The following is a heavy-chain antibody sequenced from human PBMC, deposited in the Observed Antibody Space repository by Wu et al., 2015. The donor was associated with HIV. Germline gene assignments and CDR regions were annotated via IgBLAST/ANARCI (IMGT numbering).Heavy chain of an antibody. CDR1: GYTFTSYD. Sequence: QVQLVQSGAEVKKPGAPVKVSCKASGYTFTSYDINWVRQATGQGLEWMGWMNPRSGNTGYAQKFQGRVTMTRDTSISTANMELSSLRSEDTAVYYCARQXAYTSGWYIFDYWGQGTLVTVSS. J-gene: IGHJ4*02. D-gene: IGHD6-19*01. V-gene: IGHV1-8*01. CDR3: ARQXAYTSGWYIFDY. CDR2: MNPRSGNT.